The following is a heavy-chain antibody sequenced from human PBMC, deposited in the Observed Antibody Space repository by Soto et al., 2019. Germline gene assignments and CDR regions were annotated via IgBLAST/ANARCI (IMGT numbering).Heavy chain of an antibody. V-gene: IGHV3-74*01. CDR2: IKSDGSGA. D-gene: IGHD3-16*01. CDR3: ATGGTWHDHAFDI. J-gene: IGHJ3*02. Sequence: GGSLRLSCAASGFSFSNYWMHWVRQAPGTGLVWVSRIKSDGSGASHADSVKGRFTISRDNAKNTLYLQMNSLRVEDTAVYFCATGGTWHDHAFDIWGRGTVVTVSS. CDR1: GFSFSNYW.